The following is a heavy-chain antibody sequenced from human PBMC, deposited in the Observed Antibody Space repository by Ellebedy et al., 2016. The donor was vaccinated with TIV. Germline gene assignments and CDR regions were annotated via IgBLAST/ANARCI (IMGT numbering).Heavy chain of an antibody. J-gene: IGHJ4*02. V-gene: IGHV3-11*03. D-gene: IGHD5-18*01. CDR2: ISSSSSYT. Sequence: GGSLRLXXEASVFTFSSYWMSWVRQAPGKGLEWVSYISSSSSYTNYADSVKGRFTISRDNAKNSLYLQMNSLRAEDTAVYYCARRRGYSYGFNYWGQGTLVTVSS. CDR3: ARRRGYSYGFNY. CDR1: VFTFSSYW.